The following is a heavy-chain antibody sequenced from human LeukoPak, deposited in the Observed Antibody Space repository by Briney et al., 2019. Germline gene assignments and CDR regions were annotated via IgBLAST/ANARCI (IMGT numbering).Heavy chain of an antibody. D-gene: IGHD5-24*01. CDR1: GFPFSSYA. Sequence: PGGSLRLSCSASGFPFSSYAMHWVRQAPAKGLQYVSAISNNGGSTYYADSVKGRFTISRDNSRNTLYLQMSSLRAEDTAVYYCVKARWLQLPLYWGQGTLVTVSS. CDR2: ISNNGGST. V-gene: IGHV3-64D*09. CDR3: VKARWLQLPLY. J-gene: IGHJ4*02.